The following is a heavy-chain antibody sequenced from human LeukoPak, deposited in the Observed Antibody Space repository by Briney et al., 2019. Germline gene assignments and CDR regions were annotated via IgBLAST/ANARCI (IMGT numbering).Heavy chain of an antibody. J-gene: IGHJ3*02. V-gene: IGHV3-20*04. D-gene: IGHD4-17*01. Sequence: GGSLRLSCAASGFTFDDYGMSWVRQAPGKGLEWVSGINWNGGSTGYADSVKGRFTISRDNAKNSLYLQMNSLRAEDTALYYCARDSASRYGDYVGHAFDIWGQGTMVTVSS. CDR3: ARDSASRYGDYVGHAFDI. CDR2: INWNGGST. CDR1: GFTFDDYG.